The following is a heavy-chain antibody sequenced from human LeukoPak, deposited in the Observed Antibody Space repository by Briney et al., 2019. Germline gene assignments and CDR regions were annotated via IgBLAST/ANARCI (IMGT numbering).Heavy chain of an antibody. CDR2: IYSGGGT. D-gene: IGHD3-16*01. CDR1: GITVSSDY. J-gene: IGHJ6*02. V-gene: IGHV3-66*01. Sequence: PGGSLRLSCAGSGITVSSDYMSWVRQAPGKGLEWVSAIYSGGGTYYADFVKGRFTISRDNPRTTVNLQMNSLSAEDTAVYYCARATTLGYYYGLDVWGQGTTVTVSS. CDR3: ARATTLGYYYGLDV.